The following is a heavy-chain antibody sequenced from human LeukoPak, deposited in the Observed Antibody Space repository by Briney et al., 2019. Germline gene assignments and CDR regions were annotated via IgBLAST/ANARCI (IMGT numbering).Heavy chain of an antibody. D-gene: IGHD2-15*01. CDR2: IYYSGST. CDR3: ARDARAAYYFDY. CDR1: GGSISSGGYY. V-gene: IGHV4-31*03. J-gene: IGHJ4*02. Sequence: SETLSLTCTVSGGSISSGGYYWSWMRQHPGNGLEWIGYIYYSGSTYYNPSLKSRVTISIDTSKNQFSLRLSSVTAADTAVYYCARDARAAYYFDYWGQGTLVTVSS.